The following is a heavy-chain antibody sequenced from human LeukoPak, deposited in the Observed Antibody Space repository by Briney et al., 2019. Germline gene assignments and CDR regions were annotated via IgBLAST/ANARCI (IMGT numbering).Heavy chain of an antibody. V-gene: IGHV1-69*04. D-gene: IGHD2-15*01. CDR1: GYTFTSYD. CDR2: IIPILGIA. Sequence: SVKVSCKASGYTFTSYDINWVRQATGQGLEWMGRIIPILGIANYAQKFQGRVTITADKSTSTAYMELSSLRSEDTAVYYCARTLCSGGSCYRKPPDYWGQGTLVTVSS. J-gene: IGHJ4*02. CDR3: ARTLCSGGSCYRKPPDY.